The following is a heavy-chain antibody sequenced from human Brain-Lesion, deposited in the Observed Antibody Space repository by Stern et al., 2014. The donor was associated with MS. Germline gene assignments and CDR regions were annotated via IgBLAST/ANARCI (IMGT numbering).Heavy chain of an antibody. V-gene: IGHV4-31*03. CDR2: IHSSGST. Sequence: QVQLVESGPGLVKPSQTLSLTCTVSGGSISSGGYYWSWIRQHPGKGLEWIGYIHSSGSTYYNSALKSRVTISRDTSKNQFSLNLNSVTAADTAVYYCARVGVYVQTGWFDPWGQGALVTVSS. CDR3: ARVGVYVQTGWFDP. J-gene: IGHJ5*02. CDR1: GGSISSGGYY. D-gene: IGHD2-8*01.